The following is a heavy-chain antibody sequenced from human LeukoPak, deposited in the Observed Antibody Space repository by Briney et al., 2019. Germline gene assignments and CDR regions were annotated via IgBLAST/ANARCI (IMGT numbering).Heavy chain of an antibody. J-gene: IGHJ4*02. Sequence: ASVKVSCKASGYTFTSYGISWVRQAPGQGLEWMGWINPNSGGTNYAQKFPGRVTMSRDTSISTAYMELSRLRSDDTAVYYCAREGAAAGSRQSKYDFDYWGQGTLVTVSS. CDR2: INPNSGGT. CDR3: AREGAAAGSRQSKYDFDY. CDR1: GYTFTSYG. V-gene: IGHV1-2*02. D-gene: IGHD6-13*01.